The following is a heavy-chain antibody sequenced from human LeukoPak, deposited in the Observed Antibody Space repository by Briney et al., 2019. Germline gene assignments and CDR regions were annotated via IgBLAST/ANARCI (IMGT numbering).Heavy chain of an antibody. CDR3: ARDGGGMVGALYYFDS. V-gene: IGHV3-21*01. CDR2: ISSSSSFI. CDR1: GFTFSSYS. J-gene: IGHJ4*02. Sequence: GGSLRLSCVASGFTFSSYSMNWVRQAPGKGLEWVSSISSSSSFIYYADSVKGRFTISRDSAKNSLYLQMNSLRAEDTAVYYCARDGGGMVGALYYFDSWGQGTLVTVSS. D-gene: IGHD1-26*01.